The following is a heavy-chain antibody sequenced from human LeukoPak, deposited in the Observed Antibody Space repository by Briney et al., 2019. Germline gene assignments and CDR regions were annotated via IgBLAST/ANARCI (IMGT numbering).Heavy chain of an antibody. CDR3: ATCGYYDSSGYYPLYFDY. Sequence: GGSLRLSXAASGFTFSDYYMSWIRQAPGKGLEWVSYISSSGSTIYYADSVKGRFTISRDNAKNSLYLQMNSLRAEDTAVYYCATCGYYDSSGYYPLYFDYWGQGTLVTVSS. D-gene: IGHD3-22*01. CDR1: GFTFSDYY. V-gene: IGHV3-11*04. J-gene: IGHJ4*02. CDR2: ISSSGSTI.